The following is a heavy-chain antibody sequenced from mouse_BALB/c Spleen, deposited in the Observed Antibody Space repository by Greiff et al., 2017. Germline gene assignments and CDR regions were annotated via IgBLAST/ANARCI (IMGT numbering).Heavy chain of an antibody. V-gene: IGHV5-6-2*01. CDR2: INSNGGST. CDR1: GFTFSSYY. Sequence: EVMLVESGGGLVKLGGSLKLSCAASGFTFSSYYMSWVRQTPEKRLELVAAINSNGGSTYYPDTVKGRFTISRDNAKNTLYLQMSSLKSEDTALYYCARQDSGAWFAYWGQGTLVTVSA. CDR3: ARQDSGAWFAY. J-gene: IGHJ3*01. D-gene: IGHD1-3*01.